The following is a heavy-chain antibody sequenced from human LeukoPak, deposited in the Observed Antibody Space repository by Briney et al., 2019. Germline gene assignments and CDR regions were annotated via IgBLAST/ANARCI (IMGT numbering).Heavy chain of an antibody. CDR1: GDSISSYH. V-gene: IGHV4-4*07. CDR2: IYTRGGT. J-gene: IGHJ6*03. CDR3: ARLSIAVAGTPAYYYSYMDV. Sequence: SETLSLTCTVSGDSISSYHWSWIRLPAGKGLEWIGRIYTRGGTNYNPSLKSRVTISLDTSRKQFSLKLRSVTAADTAEYFCARLSIAVAGTPAYYYSYMDVWGKGTTVTISS. D-gene: IGHD6-19*01.